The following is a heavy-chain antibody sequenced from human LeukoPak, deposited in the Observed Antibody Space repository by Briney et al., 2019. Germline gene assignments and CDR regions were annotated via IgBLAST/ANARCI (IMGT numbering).Heavy chain of an antibody. CDR1: GYTFTGYY. D-gene: IGHD6-19*01. V-gene: IGHV1-2*02. CDR3: ARARYSSGWYFDY. CDR2: INPNSGGT. J-gene: IGHJ4*02. Sequence: GASVKVSCKASGYTFTGYYMHWVRQAPGQGLEWMGWINPNSGGTNYAQKFQGRVTMTRDTSISTAYMELSRLRSDDTAVYYCARARYSSGWYFDYWGQGTLVTVSS.